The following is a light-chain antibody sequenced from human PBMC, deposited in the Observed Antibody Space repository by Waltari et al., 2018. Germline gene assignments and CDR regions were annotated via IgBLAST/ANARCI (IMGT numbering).Light chain of an antibody. J-gene: IGLJ2*01. V-gene: IGLV2-23*02. CDR2: EVT. Sequence: QSALTQPASVSGSPGQSITISCTGASSAFGSYNLVYWYQQHPGKAPKVMIYEVTKRPSGVSDRFSGSRSGNTASLTISGLQPEDEADYYCCSYAGSGTLDVVFGGGTKLTVL. CDR1: SSAFGSYNL. CDR3: CSYAGSGTLDVV.